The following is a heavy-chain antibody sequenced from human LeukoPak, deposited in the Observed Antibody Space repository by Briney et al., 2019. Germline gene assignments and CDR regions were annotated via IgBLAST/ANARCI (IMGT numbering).Heavy chain of an antibody. CDR3: ARARGGGVPSSGWYFDY. Sequence: SETLSLTCAVYGGSFSGYYWSWIRQPPGEGLEWIGEINHSGSTNYNPSLKSRVTISVDTSKNQFSLKLSSVTAADTAVYYCARARGGGVPSSGWYFDYWGQGTLVTVSS. CDR2: INHSGST. V-gene: IGHV4-34*01. CDR1: GGSFSGYY. J-gene: IGHJ4*02. D-gene: IGHD6-19*01.